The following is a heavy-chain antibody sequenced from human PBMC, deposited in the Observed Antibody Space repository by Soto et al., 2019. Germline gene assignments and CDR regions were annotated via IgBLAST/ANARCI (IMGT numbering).Heavy chain of an antibody. CDR2: IYNSGIT. CDR1: GGSVSSGSQC. CDR3: ASSPNYVFWGGEPYYDGMAG. Sequence: SGTLSLTCTASGGSVSSGSQCWICFRQCKGKVRELIGYIYNSGITKYNATLKSRVTISVDTSTSQFSLRLNSVTAADTAVYFCASSPNYVFWGGEPYYDGMAGWWPGTRGDVAS. V-gene: IGHV4-61*01. D-gene: IGHD3-3*01. J-gene: IGHJ6*01.